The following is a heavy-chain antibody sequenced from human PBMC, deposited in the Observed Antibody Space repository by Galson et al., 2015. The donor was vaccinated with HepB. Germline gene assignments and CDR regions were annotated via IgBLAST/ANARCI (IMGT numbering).Heavy chain of an antibody. Sequence: SVKVSCKASGYTFTDYYMHWVRQAPGRGLEWMGRINPSGGNTIYAQKVQGRVTMTRDTSKSTVYMELNSLRSEDTAMYFCANACHRFHSVHSCGQGTLLSASS. J-gene: IGHJ4*02. CDR1: GYTFTDYY. CDR3: ANACHRFHSVHS. CDR2: INPSGGNT. V-gene: IGHV1-46*01. D-gene: IGHD1-14*01.